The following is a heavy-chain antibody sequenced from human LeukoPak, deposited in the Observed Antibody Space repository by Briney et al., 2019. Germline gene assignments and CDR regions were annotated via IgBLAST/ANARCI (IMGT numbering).Heavy chain of an antibody. CDR2: ISYDGSNK. V-gene: IGHV3-30*04. D-gene: IGHD6-13*01. CDR1: GYTFTGYY. J-gene: IGHJ4*02. Sequence: SCKASGYTFTGYYMHWVRQAPGKGLEWVAVISYDGSNKYYADSVKGRFTISRDNSKNTLYLQMNSLRAEDTAVYYCARDPQYSSSWYDGFDYWGQGTLVTVSS. CDR3: ARDPQYSSSWYDGFDY.